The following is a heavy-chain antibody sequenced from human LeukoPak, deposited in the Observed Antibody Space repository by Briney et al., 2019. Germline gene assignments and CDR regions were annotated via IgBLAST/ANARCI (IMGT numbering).Heavy chain of an antibody. V-gene: IGHV3-30*02. J-gene: IGHJ5*02. CDR1: GFTFSSYG. CDR3: AKKRSTMVRGGAPNWFDP. D-gene: IGHD3-10*01. CDR2: IRYDGSNK. Sequence: SGGSLRLSCAASGFTFSSYGMHWVRQAPGKGLEWVAFIRYDGSNKYYADSVKGRFTISRDNSKNTLYLQMNSLRAEDTAVYYCAKKRSTMVRGGAPNWFDPWGQGTLVTVSS.